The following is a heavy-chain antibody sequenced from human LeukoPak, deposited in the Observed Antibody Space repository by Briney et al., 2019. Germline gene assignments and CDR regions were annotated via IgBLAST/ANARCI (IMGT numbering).Heavy chain of an antibody. CDR3: ATIGGGTYYGAFDI. J-gene: IGHJ3*02. CDR1: GGSISSYY. V-gene: IGHV4-59*01. D-gene: IGHD3-10*01. CDR2: IYYSGST. Sequence: SETLSLTCTVSGGSISSYYWSWIRQPPGKGLELIGYIYYSGSTNYNPSLKSRVTISLDTSNNQVSLELISVTAADTAVYYCATIGGGTYYGAFDIWGQGTMVTVSS.